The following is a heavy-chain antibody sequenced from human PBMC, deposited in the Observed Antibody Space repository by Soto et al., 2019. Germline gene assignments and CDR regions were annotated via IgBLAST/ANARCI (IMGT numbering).Heavy chain of an antibody. CDR3: ARVERGTATTVVDAFDI. J-gene: IGHJ3*02. D-gene: IGHD1-1*01. Sequence: QVQLQQWGAGLLKPSETLSLTCAVYGGTVSSGSYYWSWIRQPPGKGLEWIGEISHSGRTHFNPSLKSQVTISVDTSKNQFSLKMSSVTAADTALYYCARVERGTATTVVDAFDIWGQGTMVTVSS. CDR1: GGTVSSGSYY. CDR2: ISHSGRT. V-gene: IGHV4-34*08.